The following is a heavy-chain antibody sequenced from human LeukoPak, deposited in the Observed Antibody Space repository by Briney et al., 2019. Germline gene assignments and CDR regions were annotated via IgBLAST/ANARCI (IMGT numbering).Heavy chain of an antibody. J-gene: IGHJ4*02. Sequence: GESLKISCKGSGYSFTSFWIGWGRQMPGKGLEWMGIIYPGDSDTRYSPTFQGKVTISADKSISTAYLQWSSLKASDTAMYYCARQADYDSSGYFPTDLPLDYWGQGTLVTVSS. D-gene: IGHD3-22*01. CDR1: GYSFTSFW. V-gene: IGHV5-51*01. CDR2: IYPGDSDT. CDR3: ARQADYDSSGYFPTDLPLDY.